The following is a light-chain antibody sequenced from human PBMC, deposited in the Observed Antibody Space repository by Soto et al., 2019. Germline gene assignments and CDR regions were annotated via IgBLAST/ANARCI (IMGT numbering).Light chain of an antibody. CDR2: DAS. V-gene: IGKV3-20*01. J-gene: IGKJ4*01. CDR3: QQYGSSPLT. CDR1: QSVSSY. Sequence: EIVLTQSPATLSLSPGERATLSCRASQSVSSYLAWFQQIPGQAPRLLIYDASGRATGIPDRFSGSGSGTDFTLTITRLEPEDFAVYYCQQYGSSPLTFGGGTKVETK.